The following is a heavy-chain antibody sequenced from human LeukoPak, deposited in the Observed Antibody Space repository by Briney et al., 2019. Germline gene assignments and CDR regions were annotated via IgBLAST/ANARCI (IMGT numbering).Heavy chain of an antibody. Sequence: GGSLRLSCAASGFTFSSYAMNWVRQAPGKGLEWVSAICSNDNNTYYANSVKGRFTISRDNSKNTLYLQMNSLRAEDTAVYYCAKIAHDYYDSSGYSNWFDPWGQGTLVTVSS. CDR3: AKIAHDYYDSSGYSNWFDP. CDR1: GFTFSSYA. D-gene: IGHD3-22*01. CDR2: ICSNDNNT. J-gene: IGHJ5*02. V-gene: IGHV3-23*01.